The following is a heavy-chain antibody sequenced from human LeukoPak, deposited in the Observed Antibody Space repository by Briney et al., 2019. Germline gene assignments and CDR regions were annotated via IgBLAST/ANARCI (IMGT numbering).Heavy chain of an antibody. D-gene: IGHD4-23*01. CDR1: DGSISNSF. J-gene: IGHJ4*02. CDR2: IHTSGST. CDR3: ANSYDGKIVPFDN. V-gene: IGHV4-4*09. Sequence: SETLSLTCTVPDGSISNSFWNWVRQPPGKGLEWISYIHTSGSTNYNPAFKSRVTLSVDTSKSQFSLRLNSVTASDTAVYYCANSYDGKIVPFDNWGQGTLVTVSS.